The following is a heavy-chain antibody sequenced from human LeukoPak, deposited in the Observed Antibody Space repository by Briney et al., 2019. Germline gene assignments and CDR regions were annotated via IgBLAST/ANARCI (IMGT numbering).Heavy chain of an antibody. CDR1: GFTFSNYW. Sequence: GGSLRLSCAASGFTFSNYWMQWVRQAPGKGLEWVANTNQDGSAKYYVDSVKGRFTISKDSAKNSLYLQMNSLRVDDTAVYYCTRGDPDFWGQGTLVTVSS. CDR3: TRGDPDF. J-gene: IGHJ4*02. V-gene: IGHV3-7*01. D-gene: IGHD3-3*01. CDR2: TNQDGSAK.